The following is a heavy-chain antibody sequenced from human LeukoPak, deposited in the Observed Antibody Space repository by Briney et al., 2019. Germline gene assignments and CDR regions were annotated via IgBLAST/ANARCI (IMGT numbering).Heavy chain of an antibody. Sequence: PSETLSLTCAVYGGSFSGYYWSWIRQPPGKGLEWIGEINHSGSTNYNPSLKSRATISVDTSKNQFSLKLSSVTAADTAVYYCARDLYDFWSGYPYWGQGTLVTVSS. CDR2: INHSGST. CDR1: GGSFSGYY. D-gene: IGHD3-3*01. V-gene: IGHV4-34*01. J-gene: IGHJ4*02. CDR3: ARDLYDFWSGYPY.